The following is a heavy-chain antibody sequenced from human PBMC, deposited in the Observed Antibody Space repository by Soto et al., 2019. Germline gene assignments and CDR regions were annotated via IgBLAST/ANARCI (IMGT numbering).Heavy chain of an antibody. CDR2: IIPIFGTA. D-gene: IGHD2-2*01. J-gene: IGHJ6*02. Sequence: QVQLVQSGAEVKKPGSSVKVSCKASGGTFSSYAISWVRHAPGQGLEWMGGIIPIFGTANYAQKVQGRVTITADESTSTAYMVLSSLRSEDTAVYYCARHVPAAGYYYGMDVWGQGTTVTVSS. CDR1: GGTFSSYA. V-gene: IGHV1-69*12. CDR3: ARHVPAAGYYYGMDV.